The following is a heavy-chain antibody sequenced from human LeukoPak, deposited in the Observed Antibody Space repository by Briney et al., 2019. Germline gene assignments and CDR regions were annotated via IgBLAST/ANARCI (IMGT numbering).Heavy chain of an antibody. J-gene: IGHJ4*02. V-gene: IGHV3-7*01. CDR1: GFSFSTHW. CDR3: ARDSGDRPQAVGYFFDY. Sequence: PGGSLRLSCAASGFSFSTHWMAWVRQPPGAGPEWVANIKQDETETYYADAVRGRFTITRDNAKNSLYLQMDNLRGEDTAVYYCARDSGDRPQAVGYFFDYWGQGSLVTVSS. D-gene: IGHD7-27*01. CDR2: IKQDETET.